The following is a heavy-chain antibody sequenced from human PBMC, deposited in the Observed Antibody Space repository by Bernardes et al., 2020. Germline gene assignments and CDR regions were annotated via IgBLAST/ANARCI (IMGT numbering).Heavy chain of an antibody. D-gene: IGHD6-6*01. CDR3: ARSNLYGSSPYYFDY. J-gene: IGHJ4*02. V-gene: IGHV3-21*01. Sequence: GGSLRLCCASSGFTFSSCSMNWVHQAPGKGLEWVSSISSSSYIYYADSVKGRFTISRDNAKNSLYLQMNSLRAEDTAVYYCARSNLYGSSPYYFDYWGQGTLVTVSS. CDR1: GFTFSSCS. CDR2: ISSSSYI.